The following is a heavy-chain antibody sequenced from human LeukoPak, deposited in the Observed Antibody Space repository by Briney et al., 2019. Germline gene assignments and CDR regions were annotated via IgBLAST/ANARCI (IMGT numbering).Heavy chain of an antibody. Sequence: GRSLRLSCAASGCTFSDYYMSWIRQAPGKGLEWVSYISSSGSTIYYADSVKGRFTISRDNAKNSLYLQMNSLRDEDTAVYYCARDAVATMDFDYWGQGTLVTVSS. D-gene: IGHD5-12*01. CDR1: GCTFSDYY. CDR3: ARDAVATMDFDY. J-gene: IGHJ4*02. V-gene: IGHV3-11*04. CDR2: ISSSGSTI.